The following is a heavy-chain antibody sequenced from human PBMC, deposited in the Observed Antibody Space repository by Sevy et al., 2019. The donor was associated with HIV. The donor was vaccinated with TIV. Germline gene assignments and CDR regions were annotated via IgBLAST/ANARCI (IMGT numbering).Heavy chain of an antibody. Sequence: GVSLRLSCAASGFTFSSYWMHWVRQAPGKGLVWVSRINSDGSSTSYADSVKGRFTISRDNAKNTLYLQMNSLRAEDTAVYYCARDKWGGAAAGSYYYYYGMDVWGQGTTVTVSS. CDR3: ARDKWGGAAAGSYYYYYGMDV. D-gene: IGHD6-13*01. CDR2: INSDGSST. V-gene: IGHV3-74*01. CDR1: GFTFSSYW. J-gene: IGHJ6*02.